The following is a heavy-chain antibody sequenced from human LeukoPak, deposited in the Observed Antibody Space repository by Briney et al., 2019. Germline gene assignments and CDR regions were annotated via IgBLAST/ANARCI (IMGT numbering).Heavy chain of an antibody. V-gene: IGHV3-23*01. CDR3: AKDDYGDSDY. CDR2: ISGSGNRT. CDR1: GFTFSSYA. Sequence: GGSLRLSCAASGFTFSSYAMSWVRQAPGKGLEWVSSISGSGNRTYYADSVKGRFTISRDNSKNTLYLQMNSLRAEDTAVYYCAKDDYGDSDYWGQGTLVTVSS. J-gene: IGHJ4*02. D-gene: IGHD4-17*01.